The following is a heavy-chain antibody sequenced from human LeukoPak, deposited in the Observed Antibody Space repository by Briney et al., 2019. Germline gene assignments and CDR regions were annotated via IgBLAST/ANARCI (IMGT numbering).Heavy chain of an antibody. CDR3: VRHGGYGTGWYFNAVDY. CDR1: GYSFTSSW. CDR2: IYPGDSDT. V-gene: IGHV5-51*01. J-gene: IGHJ4*02. Sequence: GESLKISCNGSGYSFTSSWIAWVRHMPGERLEWMGRIYPGDSDTRYSPSFQGPGTISADKCITTAYLQRSRLEASDTAMYYCVRHGGYGTGWYFNAVDYWGQGTLVTVSS. D-gene: IGHD6-19*01.